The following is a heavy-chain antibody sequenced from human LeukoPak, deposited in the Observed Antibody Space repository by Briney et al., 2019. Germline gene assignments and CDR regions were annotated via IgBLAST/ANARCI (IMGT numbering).Heavy chain of an antibody. V-gene: IGHV3-21*01. Sequence: GGSLRLSCAASGFTFSSYSMNWVRQAPGKGLEWVSSVSSSSSYIYYADSVKGRFTISRDNAKNSLYLQMNSLRAEDTAVYYCARAIYGDYYYYGMDVWGQGTTVTV. CDR3: ARAIYGDYYYYGMDV. D-gene: IGHD4-17*01. CDR1: GFTFSSYS. CDR2: VSSSSSYI. J-gene: IGHJ6*02.